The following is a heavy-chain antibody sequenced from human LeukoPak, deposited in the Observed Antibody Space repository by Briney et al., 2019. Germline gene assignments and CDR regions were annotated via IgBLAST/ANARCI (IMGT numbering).Heavy chain of an antibody. CDR2: MSPNSGNT. Sequence: ASVKVSCKASGYTFTSYDINWVRQATGQGPEWMGWMSPNSGNTGYAQKFQGRVTMTRNTSISTAYMELSSLRSEDTAVYYCARGGYSYGSDYYYYMDVWGKGTTVTVSS. D-gene: IGHD5-18*01. V-gene: IGHV1-8*01. J-gene: IGHJ6*03. CDR3: ARGGYSYGSDYYYYMDV. CDR1: GYTFTSYD.